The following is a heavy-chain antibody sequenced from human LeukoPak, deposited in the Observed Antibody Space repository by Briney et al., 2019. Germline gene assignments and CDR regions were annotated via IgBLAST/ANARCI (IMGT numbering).Heavy chain of an antibody. D-gene: IGHD3-22*01. CDR1: GFTFSSYA. CDR2: ISYDGGNK. J-gene: IGHJ4*02. Sequence: PGGSLRLSCAASGFTFSSYAMHWVRQAPGKGLEWVAVISYDGGNKYYADSVKGRFTISRDNSKNTLYLQMNSLRAEDTAVYYCARDRDSSGYPYYFDYWGQGTLVTVSS. V-gene: IGHV3-30-3*01. CDR3: ARDRDSSGYPYYFDY.